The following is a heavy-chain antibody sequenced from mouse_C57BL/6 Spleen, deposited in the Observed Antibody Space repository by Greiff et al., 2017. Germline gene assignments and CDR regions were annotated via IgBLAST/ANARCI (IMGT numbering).Heavy chain of an antibody. CDR3: ESSSYEYFDV. V-gene: IGHV1-82*01. J-gene: IGHJ1*03. D-gene: IGHD1-1*01. CDR1: GYAFSSSW. CDR2: IYPGDGDT. Sequence: VQLQQSGPELVKPGASVKISCKASGYAFSSSWMHWVKQRPGQGLEWIGRIYPGDGDTNYNGKFKGKATLTADKSSSTTYMQLSSLPSEDSAVYFSESSSYEYFDVWGTGTTVTVAS.